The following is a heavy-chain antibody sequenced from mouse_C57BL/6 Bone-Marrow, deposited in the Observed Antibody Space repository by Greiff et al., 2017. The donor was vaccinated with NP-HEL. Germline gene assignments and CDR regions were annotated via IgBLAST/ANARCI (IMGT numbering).Heavy chain of an antibody. CDR3: SRDYYGNSPSYWYFDY. CDR1: GYTFTSYW. D-gene: IGHD1-1*01. J-gene: IGHJ1*03. Sequence: QVQLQQPGAELVMPGASVKLSCKASGYTFTSYWMHWVKQRPGQGLEWIGEIDPSDSYTNYNQKFKGKSTLTVDKSSSTAYMQLSSLTSEDSAVSYCSRDYYGNSPSYWYFDYWGTGTTVTVSS. CDR2: IDPSDSYT. V-gene: IGHV1-69*01.